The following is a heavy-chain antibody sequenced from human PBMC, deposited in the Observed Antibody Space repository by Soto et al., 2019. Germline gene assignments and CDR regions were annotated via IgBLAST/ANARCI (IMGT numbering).Heavy chain of an antibody. CDR1: GFSLSGSGMR. V-gene: IGHV2-70*04. CDR3: ARAFYGLDV. CDR2: IDWEDTK. J-gene: IGHJ6*02. Sequence: SGPTLVNPTQTLTLTCTVSGFSLSGSGMRVTWIRQPPGKALEWLARIDWEDTKLYSTSLKTRLTISKDTSKNQVVLTMTNVDPADTGTYYCARAFYGLDVWGQGTTVTVSS.